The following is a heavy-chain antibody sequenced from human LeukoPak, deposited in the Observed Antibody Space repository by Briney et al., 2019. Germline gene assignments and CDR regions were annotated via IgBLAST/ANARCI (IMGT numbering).Heavy chain of an antibody. V-gene: IGHV4-39*07. D-gene: IGHD3-16*01. Sequence: PSETLSLTCTVSGGSISSSSCYWGWIRQPPGKGLEWIGSIYYSGSTYYNPSLKSRVTISVDTSKNQFSLKLSSVTAADTAVYYCASDLGLRTSRAEGNYWGQGTLVTVSS. CDR1: GGSISSSSCY. CDR3: ASDLGLRTSRAEGNY. J-gene: IGHJ4*02. CDR2: IYYSGST.